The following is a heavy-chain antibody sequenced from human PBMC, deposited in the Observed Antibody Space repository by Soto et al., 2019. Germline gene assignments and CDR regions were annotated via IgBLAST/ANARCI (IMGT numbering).Heavy chain of an antibody. CDR2: INPNSGGT. V-gene: IGHV1-2*02. CDR1: GYTFTGYY. Sequence: ASVKVSCKASGYTFTGYYMHWVRQAPGQGLEWMGWINPNSGGTNYAQKFQGRVTMTRDTSISTAYMELSRLRSDDTAVYYCARNINAPVLLFLEWLPDHDLMAVCGQGSTVTVSS. J-gene: IGHJ6*02. CDR3: ARNINAPVLLFLEWLPDHDLMAV. D-gene: IGHD3-3*01.